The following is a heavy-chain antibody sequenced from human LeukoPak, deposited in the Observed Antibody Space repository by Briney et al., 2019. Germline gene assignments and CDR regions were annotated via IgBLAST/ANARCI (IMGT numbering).Heavy chain of an antibody. V-gene: IGHV1-2*02. Sequence: ASVKVSCKASGYTFTGYYMHWVRQAPGQGLEWMGWINPNSGGTNYAQKFQGRVTMTRDTSISTAYMELSRLRSDDTAVYYCASSGGVVTRLSHEPTAYWGQGTLVTVSS. CDR2: INPNSGGT. CDR1: GYTFTGYY. CDR3: ASSGGVVTRLSHEPTAY. J-gene: IGHJ4*02. D-gene: IGHD4-23*01.